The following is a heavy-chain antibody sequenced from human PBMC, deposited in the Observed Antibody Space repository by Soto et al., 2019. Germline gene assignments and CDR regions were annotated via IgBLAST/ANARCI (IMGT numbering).Heavy chain of an antibody. V-gene: IGHV3-30*18. Sequence: PGGSLRLSCAASGFTFSSYGMHWVRQAPGKGLEWVAVISYDGSNKYYADSVKGRFTISRDNSKNTLYLQMNSLRAEDTAVYYCAKDLHLSGSFDYWGQGTLVTVSS. D-gene: IGHD3-10*01. CDR1: GFTFSSYG. CDR2: ISYDGSNK. CDR3: AKDLHLSGSFDY. J-gene: IGHJ4*02.